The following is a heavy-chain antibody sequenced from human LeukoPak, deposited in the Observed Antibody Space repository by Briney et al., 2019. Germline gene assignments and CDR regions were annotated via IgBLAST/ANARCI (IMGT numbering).Heavy chain of an antibody. J-gene: IGHJ4*02. Sequence: GGSLRLSCAVSGFTFSSYNMNWVRQAPGKGLEWVSSISSSSSYIYYADSVKGRFTISRDNAKNSLYLQMHSLRAEDTAVYYCARDLMGWDLHYFDYWGQGTLVTVSS. CDR3: ARDLMGWDLHYFDY. D-gene: IGHD1-26*01. V-gene: IGHV3-21*01. CDR2: ISSSSSYI. CDR1: GFTFSSYN.